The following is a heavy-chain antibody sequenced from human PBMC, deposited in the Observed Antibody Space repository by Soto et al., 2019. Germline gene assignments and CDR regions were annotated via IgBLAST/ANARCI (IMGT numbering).Heavy chain of an antibody. CDR3: ARDQGSSSGWIDY. Sequence: QVQLVESGGGVVQPGRSLRLSCAASGFTFSSYGIHWVRQAPGRGLEWVAVIWYDGSNKYYADSVKGRFTISRDNXKNTLYLQMNSLRAEDTAVYYCARDQGSSSGWIDYWGQGTLVTVSS. D-gene: IGHD6-19*01. CDR1: GFTFSSYG. V-gene: IGHV3-33*01. J-gene: IGHJ4*02. CDR2: IWYDGSNK.